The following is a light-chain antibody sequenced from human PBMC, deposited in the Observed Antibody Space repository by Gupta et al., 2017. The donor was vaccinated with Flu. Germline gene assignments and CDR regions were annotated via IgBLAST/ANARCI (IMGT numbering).Light chain of an antibody. V-gene: IGLV4-69*01. J-gene: IGLJ3*02. Sequence: SGHSSDAIAWHQQQPEKGPRYLMKLNSDGSHSKGDGIPDRFSGSSSGAERYLTISSLQSEDEADYYCQTWGTGDWVFGGGTKLTVL. CDR1: SGHSSDA. CDR2: LNSDGSH. CDR3: QTWGTGDWV.